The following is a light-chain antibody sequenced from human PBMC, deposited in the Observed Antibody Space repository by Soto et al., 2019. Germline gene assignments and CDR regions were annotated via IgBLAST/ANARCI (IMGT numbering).Light chain of an antibody. J-gene: IGKJ2*01. Sequence: DIQLTQSPSTLSASVGDRVIITCRASQTIGTWLAWYQERPGKATRLLIYKASTLERGVPSRFGGSGSGTEFTLTISNLQPEDFATYYCHLYNTYSPTLGQGTKLEI. CDR2: KAS. V-gene: IGKV1-5*03. CDR1: QTIGTW. CDR3: HLYNTYSPT.